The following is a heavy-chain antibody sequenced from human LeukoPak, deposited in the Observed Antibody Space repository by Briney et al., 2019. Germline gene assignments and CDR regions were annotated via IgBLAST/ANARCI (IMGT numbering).Heavy chain of an antibody. V-gene: IGHV3-64D*06. CDR3: VKLRYDYVWGSYLDY. D-gene: IGHD3-16*02. CDR2: ISSNGDST. Sequence: GGSLRLSCAASGFTFSTYEMNWVRQAPGKGLECVSAISSNGDSTYYADSVKGRFTISRDNSKNTLYLQMSSLRPEDTAVYYCVKLRYDYVWGSYLDYWGQGTLVTVSS. CDR1: GFTFSTYE. J-gene: IGHJ4*02.